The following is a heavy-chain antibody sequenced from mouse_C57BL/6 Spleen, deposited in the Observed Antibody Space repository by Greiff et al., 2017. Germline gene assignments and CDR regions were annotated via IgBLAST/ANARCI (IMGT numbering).Heavy chain of an antibody. CDR2: IHPSDSYT. CDR1: GYTFTSYW. CDR3: AREIDY. J-gene: IGHJ2*01. V-gene: IGHV1-59*01. Sequence: QVQLQQPGAELVRPGTSVKLSCKASGYTFTSYWMHWVKQRPGQGLEWIGVIHPSDSYTNSNQKFKGKATLTVDTSSSTAYMQLSSLTSEDSAVYYCAREIDYWGQGTTLTVSS.